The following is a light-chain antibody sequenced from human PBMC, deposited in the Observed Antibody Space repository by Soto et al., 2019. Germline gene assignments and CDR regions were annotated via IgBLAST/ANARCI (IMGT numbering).Light chain of an antibody. CDR3: QQYYTPPFT. CDR1: QSVLYSSNNKTF. V-gene: IGKV4-1*01. CDR2: WAS. Sequence: DIVMTQSPDSLAVSLGERATINCKSSQSVLYSSNNKTFLAWYQQKPGQPPNLLIYWASTRESGVPDRFSGSGSGTDFTLTISSLQAEDVALYYCQQYYTPPFTFGPGTKVHIK. J-gene: IGKJ3*01.